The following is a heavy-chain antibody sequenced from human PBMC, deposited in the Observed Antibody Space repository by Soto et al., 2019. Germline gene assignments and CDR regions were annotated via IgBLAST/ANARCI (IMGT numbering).Heavy chain of an antibody. V-gene: IGHV3-33*01. Sequence: PGGSLRLSCAASGFTFSSYGMHWVRQAPGKGLEWVAVIWYDGSNKYYADSVKGRFTISRDNSKNTLYLQMNSLRPEDTAVYYCVGGSKKFVANYFDPWGPGTLVTVSS. CDR2: IWYDGSNK. CDR3: VGGSKKFVANYFDP. J-gene: IGHJ5*02. CDR1: GFTFSSYG. D-gene: IGHD1-7*01.